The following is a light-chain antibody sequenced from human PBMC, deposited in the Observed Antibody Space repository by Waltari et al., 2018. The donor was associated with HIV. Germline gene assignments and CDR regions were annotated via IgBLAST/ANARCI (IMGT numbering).Light chain of an antibody. V-gene: IGLV2-11*01. J-gene: IGLJ2*01. CDR2: DVS. CDR3: CSYAGSVTFVV. Sequence: QSALTQPRPVSGSPGQSVTLSRPGSRGDGGGYNLVSWYQQHPGKAPKLIIYDVSTRPSGVPARFSGSKSGNTAFLTIFGLQAEDEADYYCCSYAGSVTFVVFGGGTKVTVV. CDR1: RGDGGGYNL.